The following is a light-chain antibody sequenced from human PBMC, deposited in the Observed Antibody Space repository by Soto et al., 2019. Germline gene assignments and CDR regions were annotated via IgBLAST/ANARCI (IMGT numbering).Light chain of an antibody. V-gene: IGKV3-15*01. CDR2: GAS. CDR3: QQYDYWLSLT. CDR1: ESVSSN. J-gene: IGKJ4*01. Sequence: EKVMTQSPATLSVSPGERATLSCRASESVSSNLAWYHQKPGQAPRLLIYGASTRATGIPARFSGSGSGTEFTLTISSLQSDDFGIYYCQQYDYWLSLTFGGGTKVEIK.